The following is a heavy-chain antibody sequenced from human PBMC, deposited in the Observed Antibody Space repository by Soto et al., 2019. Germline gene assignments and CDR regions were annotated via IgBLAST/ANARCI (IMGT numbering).Heavy chain of an antibody. Sequence: QVQLQQWGAGLLKPSETLSLTCAVYGGSFSGYYWSWVRQPPGKGLEWFGEIERGGSTNYNPSLKSRVAISVDTSRNQFSLKVNSVTAADTAVYYCARGYGSGSYWAYWGQGTLVTVSS. J-gene: IGHJ4*02. CDR1: GGSFSGYY. D-gene: IGHD3-10*01. V-gene: IGHV4-34*02. CDR2: IERGGST. CDR3: ARGYGSGSYWAY.